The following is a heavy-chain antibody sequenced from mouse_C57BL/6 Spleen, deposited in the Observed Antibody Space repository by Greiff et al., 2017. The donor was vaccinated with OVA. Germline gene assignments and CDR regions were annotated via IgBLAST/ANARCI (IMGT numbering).Heavy chain of an antibody. J-gene: IGHJ2*01. CDR1: GFAFSNYW. Sequence: EVQLVEPGGGLVQPGGSMKLSCVASGFAFSNYWMNWVRQSPGQGLEWVAQIRLKSDNYATHHEESVKGRFTISKDDSKSSVYPQMNNVRAYDTGIYYCPYGSSYYLDYGGKGTTRTVSS. CDR2: IRLKSDNYAT. D-gene: IGHD1-1*01. CDR3: PYGSSYYLDY. V-gene: IGHV6-3*01.